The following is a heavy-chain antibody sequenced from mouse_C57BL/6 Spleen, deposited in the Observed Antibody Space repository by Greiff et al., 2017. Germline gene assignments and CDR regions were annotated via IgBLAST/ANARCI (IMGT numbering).Heavy chain of an antibody. CDR2: ISDGGSYT. V-gene: IGHV5-4*01. Sequence: EVQLVESGGGLVKPGGSLKLSCAASGFTFSSYAMSWVRQTPEKRLEWVATISDGGSYTYYPDNVKGRFTISRDNAKNNLYLQMSHLKSEDTAMYYCARAPTTVRYFDVWGTGTTVTVSS. J-gene: IGHJ1*03. CDR3: ARAPTTVRYFDV. CDR1: GFTFSSYA. D-gene: IGHD1-1*01.